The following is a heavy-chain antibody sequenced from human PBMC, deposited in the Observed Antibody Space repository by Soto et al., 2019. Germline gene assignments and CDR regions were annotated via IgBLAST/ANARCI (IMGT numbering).Heavy chain of an antibody. J-gene: IGHJ5*02. V-gene: IGHV4-61*08. CDR2: IYYSGGT. CDR3: TREQSDDNYFDP. D-gene: IGHD6-19*01. CDR1: GAALSSGGYF. Sequence: SETLSLTCTVSGAALSSGGYFYTWVRQPPGKGLEWLGYIYYSGGTNYNPSLKSRVTISLDRSKSQFSLGLISVTAADTAVYYCTREQSDDNYFDPWGQGTLVTVSS.